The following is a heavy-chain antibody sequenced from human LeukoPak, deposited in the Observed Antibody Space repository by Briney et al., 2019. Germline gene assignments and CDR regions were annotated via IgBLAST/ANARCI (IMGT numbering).Heavy chain of an antibody. J-gene: IGHJ4*02. Sequence: PGGSLRLSCAASGFTFDDYAMHWVRQAPGKGLEWASGISWNSGSIGYADSVKGRFTISRDNAKNSLYLQMNSLRAEDTALYYCAKDMGQGYCSGGSCYRYYFDYWGQGTLVTVSS. CDR1: GFTFDDYA. V-gene: IGHV3-9*01. CDR2: ISWNSGSI. D-gene: IGHD2-15*01. CDR3: AKDMGQGYCSGGSCYRYYFDY.